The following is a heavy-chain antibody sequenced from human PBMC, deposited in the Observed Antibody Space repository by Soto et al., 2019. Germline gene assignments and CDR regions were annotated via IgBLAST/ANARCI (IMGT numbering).Heavy chain of an antibody. CDR3: ARTARQWLAKASGFDY. V-gene: IGHV1-3*01. Sequence: QVQLVQSGAEVKKPGASVKVSCKASGYTFTSYAMHWVRQAPGHRLEWMGWINAGNGNTKYSQKFQGRVTITRDTSASTAYMELSSLRSEDTAVYYCARTARQWLAKASGFDYWGQGTLVTVSS. CDR1: GYTFTSYA. J-gene: IGHJ4*02. CDR2: INAGNGNT. D-gene: IGHD6-19*01.